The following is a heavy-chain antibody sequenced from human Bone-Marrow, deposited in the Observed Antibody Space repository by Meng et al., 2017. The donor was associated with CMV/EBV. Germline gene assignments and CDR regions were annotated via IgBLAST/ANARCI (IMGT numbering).Heavy chain of an antibody. Sequence: SVKVSCKASGGTFSSYAISWVRQAPGQGLEWMGGIIPIFGTANYAQKFQGRVTITTDESTSTAYMELSSLRSEDTAVYYCARDVIIAAAGTRRAPRLDNWFDPWGQGTLVTVPS. J-gene: IGHJ5*02. V-gene: IGHV1-69*05. CDR1: GGTFSSYA. D-gene: IGHD6-13*01. CDR3: ARDVIIAAAGTRRAPRLDNWFDP. CDR2: IIPIFGTA.